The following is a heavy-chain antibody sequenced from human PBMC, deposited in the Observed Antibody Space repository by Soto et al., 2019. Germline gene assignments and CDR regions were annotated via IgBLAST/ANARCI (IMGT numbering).Heavy chain of an antibody. J-gene: IGHJ4*02. CDR1: GFTFSSYS. CDR3: ARDHGQLVVTAYFDY. Sequence: PGGSMRLSCAASGFTFSSYSMNWVRQAPGKGLEWVSSISSSSSYIYYADSVKGRFTISRDNAKNSLYLQMNSLRAEDTAVYHCARDHGQLVVTAYFDYWGQGTLVTVSS. V-gene: IGHV3-21*01. CDR2: ISSSSSYI. D-gene: IGHD6-6*01.